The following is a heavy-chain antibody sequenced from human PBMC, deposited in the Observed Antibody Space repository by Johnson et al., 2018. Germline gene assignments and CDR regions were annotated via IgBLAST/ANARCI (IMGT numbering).Heavy chain of an antibody. J-gene: IGHJ3*02. CDR3: VGGLSAFVS. CDR1: GFTFSSYG. D-gene: IGHD2-15*01. V-gene: IGHV3-33*05. CDR2: ISYDGNNK. Sequence: QVQLVQSGGGVVQPGRSLRLSCAASGFTFSSYGMHWVRQAPGKGLEWVAVISYDGNNKHYADSVRGRFTISRDNSKNTLYLQSNSLRGEGTAVYYWVGGLSAFVSWGQGTMVTFSP.